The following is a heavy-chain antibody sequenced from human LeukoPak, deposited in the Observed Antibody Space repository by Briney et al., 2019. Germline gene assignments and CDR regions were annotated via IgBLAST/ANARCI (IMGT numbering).Heavy chain of an antibody. CDR3: VRETTTEYYDSSGYYRQTEVFDA. J-gene: IGHJ3*01. V-gene: IGHV4-61*01. CDR1: GDSVRSDTYY. D-gene: IGHD3-22*01. CDR2: VYYSGRT. Sequence: SGTLSLTCTVSGDSVRSDTYYWSWIRQPPGKGLEWIGFVYYSGRTNYNASLKSRVTMSVDTSKNQFSLMLRSVTAADTAVYYCVRETTTEYYDSSGYYRQTEVFDAWGQGTMVTVSS.